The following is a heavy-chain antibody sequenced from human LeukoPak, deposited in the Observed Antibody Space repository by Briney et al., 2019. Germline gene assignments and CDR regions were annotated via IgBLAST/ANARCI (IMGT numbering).Heavy chain of an antibody. CDR1: GFTFSSYG. CDR2: IWYDGSNK. CDR3: ARDRYYGSESYYGFPPHFDY. Sequence: GGSLRLSCAASGFTFSSYGMHWVRQAPGKGLEWVAVIWYDGSNKYYADSVKGRFTISRDNSKNTVYLQMNSLRAEDTAVYYCARDRYYGSESYYGFPPHFDYWGQGTLVTVSS. D-gene: IGHD3-10*01. V-gene: IGHV3-33*01. J-gene: IGHJ4*02.